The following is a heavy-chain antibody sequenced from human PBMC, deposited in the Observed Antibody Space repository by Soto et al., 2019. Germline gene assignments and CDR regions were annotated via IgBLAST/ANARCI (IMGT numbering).Heavy chain of an antibody. CDR2: IYSGGST. CDR3: ARVLSSSAWYEPIDN. D-gene: IGHD6-19*01. J-gene: IGHJ4*02. CDR1: GFTVSSNY. Sequence: GGSLRLSCAASGFTVSSNYMSWVRQAPGKGLEWVSVIYSGGSTYYADSVKGRFTISRDNPKNTLYLQMNSLRAEDTAVYYCARVLSSSAWYEPIDNWVKGTLVTVSS. V-gene: IGHV3-66*01.